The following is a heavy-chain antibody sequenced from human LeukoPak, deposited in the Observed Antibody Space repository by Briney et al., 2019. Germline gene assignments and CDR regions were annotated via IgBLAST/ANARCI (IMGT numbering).Heavy chain of an antibody. CDR3: ARAPRDSSGYFFDY. CDR1: GGSISSYY. CDR2: IYYSGST. J-gene: IGHJ4*02. Sequence: SETLSLTCTVSGGSISSYYWSWLRQPPGKGLEWIGYIYYSGSTNYNPSLKSRVTISVDTSKNQFSLKLSSVTAADTAVYYCARAPRDSSGYFFDYWGQGTLVTVSS. V-gene: IGHV4-59*01. D-gene: IGHD3-22*01.